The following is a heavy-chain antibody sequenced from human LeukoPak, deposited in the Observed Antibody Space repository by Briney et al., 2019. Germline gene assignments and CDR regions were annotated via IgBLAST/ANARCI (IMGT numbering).Heavy chain of an antibody. Sequence: GASVKVSCKASGYTFTGYYMHWVRQAPGQGLEWMGWINPNSGGTNYAQKFQGRVTMTRDTSISTAYMELSRLRSDDTAVYYCARDGGSYPYYFDYWGQGTLVTVSS. V-gene: IGHV1-2*02. J-gene: IGHJ4*02. CDR1: GYTFTGYY. CDR2: INPNSGGT. D-gene: IGHD1-26*01. CDR3: ARDGGSYPYYFDY.